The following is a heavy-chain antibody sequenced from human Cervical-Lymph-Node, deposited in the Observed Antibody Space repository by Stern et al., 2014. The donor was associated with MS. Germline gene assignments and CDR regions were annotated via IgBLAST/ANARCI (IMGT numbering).Heavy chain of an antibody. CDR1: GGTFSSYA. CDR2: IIPIFGTA. J-gene: IGHJ4*02. V-gene: IGHV1-69*01. D-gene: IGHD4-17*01. Sequence: QVQLVQSGAEVKKPGSSVRVSCKASGGTFSSYAIIWVRQAPGQGLEWMGGIIPIFGTANYAQKFQGRVTITADESTRTAYMELRSLRSDDAAVYYCAREDGDYARYFDYWGQGTLVTVSS. CDR3: AREDGDYARYFDY.